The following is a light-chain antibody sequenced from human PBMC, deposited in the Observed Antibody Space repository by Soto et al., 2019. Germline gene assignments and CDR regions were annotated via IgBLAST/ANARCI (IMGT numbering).Light chain of an antibody. CDR1: QDISRY. J-gene: IGKJ5*01. CDR2: TAS. CDR3: QQYHSYPIT. Sequence: IQLTRSPSSPSASVGDRVTVTCRASQDISRYLAWFQQVPGKAPKLLIYTASTSQSGVPSRFIGSGSGTDFTLTISSLQPEDFATYYCQQYHSYPITFGQGTRLEIK. V-gene: IGKV1-9*01.